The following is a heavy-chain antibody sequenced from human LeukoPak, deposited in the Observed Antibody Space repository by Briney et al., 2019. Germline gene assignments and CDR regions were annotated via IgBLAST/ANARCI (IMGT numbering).Heavy chain of an antibody. V-gene: IGHV4-4*07. J-gene: IGHJ6*03. CDR3: ARASGYSNSYYYYYMDV. D-gene: IGHD4-11*01. Sequence: SETLSLTCTVSGGSISSYYWSWIRQPAGKGLEWIGRIYTSGSTNYNPSLKSRVTMSVDTSKNQFSLKLSSVTAADTAVYYCARASGYSNSYYYYYMDVWGKGTTVTVSS. CDR2: IYTSGST. CDR1: GGSISSYY.